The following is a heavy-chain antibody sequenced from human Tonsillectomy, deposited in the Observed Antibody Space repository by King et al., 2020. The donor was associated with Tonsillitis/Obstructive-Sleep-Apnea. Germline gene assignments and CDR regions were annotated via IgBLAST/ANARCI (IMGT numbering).Heavy chain of an antibody. V-gene: IGHV1-69*01. CDR3: AREFECSSTSCYAYFDY. D-gene: IGHD2-2*01. CDR1: GGTFSSYA. Sequence: QLVQYGAEVKKPGSSVKVSCKASGGTFSSYAISWVRQAPGQGLEWMGGIIPIFGTANYAQKFQGRVTITADESTSTAYMELSSLRSEDTAVYYCAREFECSSTSCYAYFDYWGQGTLVTVSS. J-gene: IGHJ4*02. CDR2: IIPIFGTA.